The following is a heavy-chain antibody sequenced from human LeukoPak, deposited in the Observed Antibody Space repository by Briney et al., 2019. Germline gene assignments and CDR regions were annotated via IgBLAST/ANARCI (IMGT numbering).Heavy chain of an antibody. CDR3: ARHYDSSGYLDY. D-gene: IGHD3-22*01. V-gene: IGHV4-59*08. CDR1: GGSISSYY. Sequence: PSETLSLTCTVSGGSISSYYWSWIRQPPGKGLEWIGYIYYSGSTNYNPSPKSRVTISVDTSKNQFSLKLSSVTAADTAVYYCARHYDSSGYLDYWGQGTLVTVSS. J-gene: IGHJ4*02. CDR2: IYYSGST.